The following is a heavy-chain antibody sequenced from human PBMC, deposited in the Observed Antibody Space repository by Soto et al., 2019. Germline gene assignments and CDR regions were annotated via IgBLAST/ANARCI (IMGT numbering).Heavy chain of an antibody. J-gene: IGHJ6*03. D-gene: IGHD5-12*01. Sequence: GGSLRLSCAAFGFTFSSYSMNWVRQAPRKGLEWVSYISSSSSTIYYADSVKGRFTISRDNAKNSLYLQMNSLRAEDTAVYYCASYKAGGYSGYDGYYYYYYMDVWGKGTTVTVSS. CDR1: GFTFSSYS. V-gene: IGHV3-48*01. CDR3: ASYKAGGYSGYDGYYYYYYMDV. CDR2: ISSSSSTI.